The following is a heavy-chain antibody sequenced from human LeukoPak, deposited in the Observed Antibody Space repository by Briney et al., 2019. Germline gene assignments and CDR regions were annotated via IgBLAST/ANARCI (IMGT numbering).Heavy chain of an antibody. CDR2: ISYEGSIQ. Sequence: GGSLRLSCAASGFTFSSYGMHWVRQAPGRGLEWVAFISYEGSIQYYAESVKGRFTISRDNSKNMVYLQMNSLRAEDTAMYYCAKGGFGELLRFDYWGQGALVTVSS. J-gene: IGHJ4*02. D-gene: IGHD3-10*01. CDR3: AKGGFGELLRFDY. V-gene: IGHV3-30*18. CDR1: GFTFSSYG.